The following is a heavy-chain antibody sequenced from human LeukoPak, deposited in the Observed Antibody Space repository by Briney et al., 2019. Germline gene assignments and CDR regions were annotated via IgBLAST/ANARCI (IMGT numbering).Heavy chain of an antibody. CDR1: GVSFSSSNSY. V-gene: IGHV4-39*07. J-gene: IGHJ5*02. D-gene: IGHD6-13*01. CDR3: ARDNSSGSSWYPQGWFDP. Sequence: SETLSLTCTVSGVSFSSSNSYCWRIRQPPGKRLGWVRIFYYSGNIYYNASLKSQVSISIDSSKNQSSLKLTSVTAADTAVYYCARDNSSGSSWYPQGWFDPWGQGTLVIVSS. CDR2: FYYSGNI.